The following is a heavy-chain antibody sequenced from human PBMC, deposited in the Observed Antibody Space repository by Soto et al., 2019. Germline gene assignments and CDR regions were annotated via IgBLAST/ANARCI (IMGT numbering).Heavy chain of an antibody. CDR3: AKDSVLRFLEWLFLFDY. CDR1: GFTFSGYG. J-gene: IGHJ4*02. V-gene: IGHV3-33*06. CDR2: IWDNGSNK. D-gene: IGHD3-3*01. Sequence: GGSLRLCCAAAGFTFSGYGMRWVRQAPGKGLEWVAVIWDNGSNKYYADSVKGRFTISRDNSKNTLYLQMNSLRAEDTAVYYCAKDSVLRFLEWLFLFDYWGQGTLVTVSS.